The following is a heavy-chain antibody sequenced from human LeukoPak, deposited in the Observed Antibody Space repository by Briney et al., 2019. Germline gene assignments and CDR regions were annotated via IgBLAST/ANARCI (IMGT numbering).Heavy chain of an antibody. CDR3: AKGFYGSTTYYGMDV. D-gene: IGHD6-13*01. Sequence: QPGRSLRLSCAASGLTFDDYAMHWVPQPPGEGVEWGSGISWNSGSIDYADSVEGRFTISRDNARNSLYLQMNSLRAEDTALYYCAKGFYGSTTYYGMDVWGQGTTVTVSS. CDR2: ISWNSGSI. CDR1: GLTFDDYA. V-gene: IGHV3-9*01. J-gene: IGHJ6*02.